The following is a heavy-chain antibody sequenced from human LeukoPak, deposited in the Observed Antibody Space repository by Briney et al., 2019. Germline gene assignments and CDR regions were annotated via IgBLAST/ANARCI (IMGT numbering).Heavy chain of an antibody. Sequence: SQTLSLTCTVSGGSVSSGTYYWTWIRQPAGKGLEWIGRIYTSGSTNFNPSLKSRVSISLDTSQNQFSLKLSSVTAADTAVYYCAREGAARNFDYWGQGILVTVSS. D-gene: IGHD6-6*01. CDR1: GGSVSSGTYY. V-gene: IGHV4-61*02. CDR2: IYTSGST. J-gene: IGHJ4*02. CDR3: AREGAARNFDY.